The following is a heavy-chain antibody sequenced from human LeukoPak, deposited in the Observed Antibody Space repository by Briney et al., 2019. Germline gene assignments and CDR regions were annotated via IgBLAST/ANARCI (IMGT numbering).Heavy chain of an antibody. D-gene: IGHD2-2*01. CDR3: ARVPSDCSSTSCYLRRRDYYYYMDV. CDR2: IYFSGST. J-gene: IGHJ6*03. Sequence: SETLSLTCTVSDGSVSSFYWNWIRQPPGKGLEWIGYIYFSGSTNYNPSLKSRVTISVDTSKNQFSLKLSSVTAADTAVYYCARVPSDCSSTSCYLRRRDYYYYMDVWGKGTTVTVSS. V-gene: IGHV4-59*02. CDR1: DGSVSSFY.